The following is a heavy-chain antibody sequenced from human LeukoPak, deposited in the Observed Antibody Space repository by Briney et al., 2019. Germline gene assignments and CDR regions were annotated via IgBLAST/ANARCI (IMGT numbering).Heavy chain of an antibody. D-gene: IGHD3-22*01. J-gene: IGHJ4*02. CDR3: VKEDSYYYDTSGYYPRNYYFDY. CDR2: ISTNGDDT. Sequence: PGGSLRLSCSASGFSFTSFSMHWVRQAPGKGLEYVSGISTNGDDTYFADSVKGRFAISRDNSKNTLYLQMSSLRADDTAMYYCVKEDSYYYDTSGYYPRNYYFDYWGQGTLVTVSS. CDR1: GFSFTSFS. V-gene: IGHV3-64D*06.